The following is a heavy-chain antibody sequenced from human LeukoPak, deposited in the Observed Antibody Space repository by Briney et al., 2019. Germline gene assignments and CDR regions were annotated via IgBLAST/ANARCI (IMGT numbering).Heavy chain of an antibody. Sequence: ASVKVSCKASGYTFTDYFMNWVRQAPGQGLEWMGWINPKSGGTVYAQKFQGRVTMTRDTSSSTAYMELSSLRSEDTAVYYCARIAAAGTSWFDPWGQGTLVTVSS. J-gene: IGHJ5*02. CDR2: INPKSGGT. D-gene: IGHD6-13*01. V-gene: IGHV1-2*02. CDR1: GYTFTDYF. CDR3: ARIAAAGTSWFDP.